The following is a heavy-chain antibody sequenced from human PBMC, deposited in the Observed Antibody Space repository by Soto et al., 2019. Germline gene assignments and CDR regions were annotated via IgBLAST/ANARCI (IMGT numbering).Heavy chain of an antibody. CDR1: RDTFSNYA. CDR2: IIPLFAKA. J-gene: IGHJ4*02. V-gene: IGHV1-69*06. D-gene: IGHD1-26*01. Sequence: GASVKVSCKASRDTFSNYAISWVRQAPGQGLEWMGVIIPLFAKANYAQKFQDRITIAADTSTSTAYMELSSLRSEDTAVYYCARAALVRAADYWGQGTMVTVSS. CDR3: ARAALVRAADY.